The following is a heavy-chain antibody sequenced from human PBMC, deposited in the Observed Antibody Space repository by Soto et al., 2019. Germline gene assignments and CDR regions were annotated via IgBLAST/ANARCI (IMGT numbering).Heavy chain of an antibody. V-gene: IGHV1-8*01. CDR2: MNPNSGNT. D-gene: IGHD3-22*01. CDR1: GYTFTSYD. J-gene: IGHJ6*02. Sequence: QVQLVQSGVEVKKPGASVKVSCKASGYTFTSYDINWVRQATGQGLEWMGWMNPNSGNTGYAQKFQGRVTMTRNTSISTAYMELSSLRSEDTAVYYCAREGINPPDSSGYYSLYYYYYGMDVWGQGTTVTVSS. CDR3: AREGINPPDSSGYYSLYYYYYGMDV.